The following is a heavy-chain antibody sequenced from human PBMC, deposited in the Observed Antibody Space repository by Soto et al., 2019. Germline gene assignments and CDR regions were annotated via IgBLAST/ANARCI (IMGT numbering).Heavy chain of an antibody. Sequence: LTCNVSVWAIYTYYWNWIRQSPGKGLEWIGYRSDGGSTNYNPSLKSRVTISVDASKKQFSLKLSSVTAADTAVYYCARLITIFVGFDPWGQGSLVTVSP. J-gene: IGHJ5*02. V-gene: IGHV4-59*01. D-gene: IGHD3-3*01. CDR3: ARLITIFVGFDP. CDR1: VWAIYTYY. CDR2: RSDGGST.